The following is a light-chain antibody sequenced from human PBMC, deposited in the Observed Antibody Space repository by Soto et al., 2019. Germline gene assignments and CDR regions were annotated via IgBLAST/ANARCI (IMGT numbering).Light chain of an antibody. CDR3: CSHAGSSTFVV. CDR2: EGS. CDR1: SSDVGSYNL. V-gene: IGLV2-23*03. Sequence: QSALTQPASVSGSPGQSITISCTGTSSDVGSYNLVSWYQQHPGKAPKLMIYEGSKRPSGVSNRFSGSKSGNTASLTISGLQAEDEADFYCCSHAGSSTFVVFGGGPKLTVL. J-gene: IGLJ2*01.